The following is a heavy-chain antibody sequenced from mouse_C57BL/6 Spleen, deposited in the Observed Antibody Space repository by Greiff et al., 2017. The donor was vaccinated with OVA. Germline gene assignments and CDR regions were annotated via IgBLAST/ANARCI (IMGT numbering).Heavy chain of an antibody. D-gene: IGHD2-1*01. V-gene: IGHV5-6*01. CDR2: ISSGGSYT. Sequence: EVKLVESGGDLVKPGGSLKLSCAASGFTFSSYGMSWVRQTPDKRLEWVATISSGGSYTYYPDSVEGRFTISRDNAKNTLYMQMSSLKSEDTAMYYCARQGDYGNYGYYFDDWGQGTTLTVSS. CDR1: GFTFSSYG. J-gene: IGHJ2*01. CDR3: ARQGDYGNYGYYFDD.